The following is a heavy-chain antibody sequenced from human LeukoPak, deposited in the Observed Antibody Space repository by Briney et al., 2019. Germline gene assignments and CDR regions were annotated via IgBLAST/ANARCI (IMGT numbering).Heavy chain of an antibody. Sequence: SETLSLTCAVYGGSFSGYYWSWIRQPPGKGLEWIGEINHSGSTYYNPSLKSRVTISVDTSKNQFSLKLSSVTAADTAVYYCARDRSWTVTKGYFDYWGQGTLVTVSS. CDR1: GGSFSGYY. CDR2: INHSGST. J-gene: IGHJ4*02. CDR3: ARDRSWTVTKGYFDY. V-gene: IGHV4-34*01. D-gene: IGHD4-17*01.